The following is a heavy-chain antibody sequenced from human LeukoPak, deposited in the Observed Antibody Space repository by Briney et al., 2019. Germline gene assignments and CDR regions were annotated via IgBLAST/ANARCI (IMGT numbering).Heavy chain of an antibody. CDR1: GFTFNSYN. J-gene: IGHJ4*02. D-gene: IGHD2-2*01. Sequence: PGGSLRLSCAASGFTFNSYNMNWVRQAPGKGLEWVAVISYDGRNKHYPDSVKGRFTISRDISTDTLWLQMDSLRTEDTAVYYCAKGPLRGTAAAIDYWGQGTLVTVS. CDR2: ISYDGRNK. V-gene: IGHV3-30*18. CDR3: AKGPLRGTAAAIDY.